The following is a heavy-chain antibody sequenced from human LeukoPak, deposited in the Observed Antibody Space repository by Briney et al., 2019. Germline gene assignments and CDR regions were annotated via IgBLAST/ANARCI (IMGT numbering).Heavy chain of an antibody. J-gene: IGHJ4*02. D-gene: IGHD7-27*01. Sequence: SSEKVSCKASGYTFTSYYMHWVRQAPGHRREWMGIINPSGGSTSYAQKLQGRVTMTRDTSTSTVYMELSSLRSEDTAVYYCAREIHGEDSPPVDYWGQGTLVTVSS. CDR2: INPSGGST. CDR3: AREIHGEDSPPVDY. CDR1: GYTFTSYY. V-gene: IGHV1-46*04.